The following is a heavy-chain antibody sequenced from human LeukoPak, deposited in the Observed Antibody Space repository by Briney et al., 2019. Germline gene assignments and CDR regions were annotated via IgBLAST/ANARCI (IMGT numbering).Heavy chain of an antibody. CDR2: IFYSGNT. Sequence: SSGTLSLTCAVSGGSISSSNWWSWVRQPPGKGLEWIGSIFYSGNTYYNPSLKSRVTISIDTSKNQFSLKLSSVTAADTAVYYCARANGYGLLDCWGQGTLVTVSS. J-gene: IGHJ4*02. CDR3: ARANGYGLLDC. D-gene: IGHD5-18*01. V-gene: IGHV4-4*02. CDR1: GGSISSSNW.